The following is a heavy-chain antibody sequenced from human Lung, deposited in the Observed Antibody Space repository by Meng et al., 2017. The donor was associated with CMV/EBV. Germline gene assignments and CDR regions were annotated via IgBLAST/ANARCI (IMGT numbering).Heavy chain of an antibody. D-gene: IGHD6-13*01. CDR1: EFTFRSYA. CDR3: AKAFSASWYREYYDY. V-gene: IGHV3-23*01. Sequence: GGSLRLXCAASEFTFRSYAMSWVRQAPGRGLAWVSAITGSGGSTYYADSVKGRFTVSRDNSKNTLYLQMNSLRAEDTAVYYCAKAFSASWYREYYDYWGQGTLVXVSS. J-gene: IGHJ4*02. CDR2: ITGSGGST.